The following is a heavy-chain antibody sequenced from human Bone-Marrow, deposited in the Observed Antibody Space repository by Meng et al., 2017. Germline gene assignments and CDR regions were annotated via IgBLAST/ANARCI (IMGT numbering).Heavy chain of an antibody. J-gene: IGHJ4*02. CDR1: GGSISSGGYY. CDR3: ARDRNDYGSHYFDY. D-gene: IGHD4-17*01. Sequence: QVQLQESGPGLVKPSQTLSRTGTVSGGSISSGGYYWSWIRQHPGKGLEWIGYIYHSGSTYYNPSLKSRVTISVDTSKNQFSLKLSSVTAADTAVYYCARDRNDYGSHYFDYWGQGTLVTVSS. V-gene: IGHV4-31*03. CDR2: IYHSGST.